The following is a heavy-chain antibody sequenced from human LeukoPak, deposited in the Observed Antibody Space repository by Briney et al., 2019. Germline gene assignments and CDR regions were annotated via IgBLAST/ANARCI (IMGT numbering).Heavy chain of an antibody. CDR2: INPNSGET. V-gene: IGHV1-2*02. Sequence: ASVKVSCKVSGVTFTGAYMHWVRQAPGQGLEGMGWINPNSGETRYEQKFQGRVTMTRDTSIDTVHMELGSLTSDDTAVYYCARVLFNSGYDSWGQRTLVTVSS. J-gene: IGHJ5*01. CDR1: GVTFTGAY. D-gene: IGHD2-2*03. CDR3: ARVLFNSGYDS.